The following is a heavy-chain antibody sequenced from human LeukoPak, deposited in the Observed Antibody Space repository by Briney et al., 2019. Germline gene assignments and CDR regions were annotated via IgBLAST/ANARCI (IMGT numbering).Heavy chain of an antibody. CDR2: IYSSGST. J-gene: IGHJ4*02. CDR3: AREVYSSGWYTSNYFDY. Sequence: SETLSLTCTVTGGSISSYSWSSIRQPAGKGLEWIGRIYSSGSTNYNPSLKSRVTMSVDTYKNQFSLKLSSVTAADTAVYYCAREVYSSGWYTSNYFDYWGQGTLVTASS. CDR1: GGSISSYS. D-gene: IGHD6-19*01. V-gene: IGHV4-4*07.